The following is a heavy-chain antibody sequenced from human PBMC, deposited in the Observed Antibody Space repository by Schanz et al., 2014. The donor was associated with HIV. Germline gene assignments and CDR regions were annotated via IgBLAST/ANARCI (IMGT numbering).Heavy chain of an antibody. V-gene: IGHV3-23*01. CDR2: ISGNGVYT. CDR3: VRVLGSSASRAFFAF. CDR1: GLTFSTDA. J-gene: IGHJ4*02. D-gene: IGHD6-19*01. Sequence: EVQLLESGGGLVQPGGSLRLTCAASGLTFSTDAINWVRQAPGRGLDWVSAISGNGVYTFYADSVKGRFTTSRDNSRNTAFLQMNSLRAEDTALYYCVRVLGSSASRAFFAFWGQGTLVTVSS.